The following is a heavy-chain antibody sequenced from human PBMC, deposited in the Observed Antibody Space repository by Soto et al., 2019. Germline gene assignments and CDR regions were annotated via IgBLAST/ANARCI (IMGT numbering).Heavy chain of an antibody. CDR2: TTYDGGIK. CDR1: VFRFSSYC. D-gene: IGHD1-1*01. J-gene: IGHJ6*02. V-gene: IGHV3-30*03. CDR3: AGALENPYFYYGLNV. Sequence: SLRLSFAASVFRFSSYCLEWVRLAPGKGLEWVAATTYDGGIKHYVDSVKGRFTISRDNSKNTLYLQMNSLRVEDTATYYCAGALENPYFYYGLNVWGQGTTVTVSS.